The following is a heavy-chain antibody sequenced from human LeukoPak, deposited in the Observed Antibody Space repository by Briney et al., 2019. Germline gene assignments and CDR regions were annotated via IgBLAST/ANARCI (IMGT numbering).Heavy chain of an antibody. Sequence: GGSLGLSCAASGFTFDDYAMHWVRHAPGKGLEWVSGISWNSGSIGYADSVKGRFTISRDNAKNSLYLQMNSLRAEDTALYYCAKDEGAAAGATDFDYWGQGTLVTVSS. V-gene: IGHV3-9*01. CDR2: ISWNSGSI. J-gene: IGHJ4*02. CDR1: GFTFDDYA. CDR3: AKDEGAAAGATDFDY. D-gene: IGHD6-13*01.